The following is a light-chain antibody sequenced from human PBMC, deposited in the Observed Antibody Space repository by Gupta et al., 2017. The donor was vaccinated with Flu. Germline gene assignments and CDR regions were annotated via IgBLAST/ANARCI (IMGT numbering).Light chain of an antibody. J-gene: IGLJ2*01. CDR2: GNS. CDR3: QSYDSSLSGHVV. V-gene: IGLV1-40*01. Sequence: QSVLTQPPSVSAAPGQMVTISCTGSSSNIGAGYDVPWYQQLPGPAPNLLIYGNSNRPSGVPDRFSGCKSGTSASLAITGLQAEDEADYYCQSYDSSLSGHVVFGGGTKLTVL. CDR1: SSNIGAGYD.